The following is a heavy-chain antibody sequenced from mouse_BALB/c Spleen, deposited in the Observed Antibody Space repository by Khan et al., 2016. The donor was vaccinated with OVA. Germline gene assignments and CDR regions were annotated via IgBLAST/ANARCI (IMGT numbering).Heavy chain of an antibody. Sequence: VQLQESGAELMKPGASVKISCKATGYTFSGYWIEWVKQRPGHGLEWIGEILPGSGSTNYNGKFKGKATFTADTSSNTAYMQLSSLTSEDSAVYYSASPLTTSDVWGAGTTVTVSS. CDR2: ILPGSGST. V-gene: IGHV1-9*01. D-gene: IGHD2-1*01. J-gene: IGHJ1*01. CDR1: GYTFSGYW. CDR3: ASPLTTSDV.